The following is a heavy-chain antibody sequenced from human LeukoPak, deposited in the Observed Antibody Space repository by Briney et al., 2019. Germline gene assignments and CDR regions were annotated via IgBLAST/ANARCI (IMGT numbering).Heavy chain of an antibody. CDR3: ARGRQNDFWSGYYFGYFDY. J-gene: IGHJ4*02. V-gene: IGHV4-39*07. CDR1: GGSISSGGYY. D-gene: IGHD3-3*01. Sequence: PSETLSLTCTVSGGSISSGGYYWSWIRRPPGKGLEWTGEINHSGSTNYNPSLKSRVTISVDTSKNQFSLKLSSVTAADTAVYYCARGRQNDFWSGYYFGYFDYWGQGTLVTVSS. CDR2: INHSGST.